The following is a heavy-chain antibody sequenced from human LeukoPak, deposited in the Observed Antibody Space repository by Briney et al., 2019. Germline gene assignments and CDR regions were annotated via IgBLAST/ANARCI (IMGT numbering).Heavy chain of an antibody. CDR3: AKGYCSGGSCPLVWYFDL. V-gene: IGHV3-23*01. D-gene: IGHD2-15*01. Sequence: WGSLRLSCAASGFTFSSYAISWVRQAPGKGLEWVSAIRGSGGSTYYADSVKGRFTISRDKSKNTLYLQMNSLRAEDTAVYYCAKGYCSGGSCPLVWYFDLWGRGTLVTVSS. J-gene: IGHJ2*01. CDR2: IRGSGGST. CDR1: GFTFSSYA.